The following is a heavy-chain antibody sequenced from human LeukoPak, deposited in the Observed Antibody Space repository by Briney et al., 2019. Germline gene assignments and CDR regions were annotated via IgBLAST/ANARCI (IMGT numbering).Heavy chain of an antibody. Sequence: SETLSLTCTVSGGSISSYYWSWIRQPPGKGLEWIGYIYYSGSTNYNPSLKSRVTMSVDTSKNQFSLKLSSVTAADTAVYYCARLTYYYDSSGYIFDYWGQGTLVTVSS. D-gene: IGHD3-22*01. V-gene: IGHV4-59*08. J-gene: IGHJ4*02. CDR2: IYYSGST. CDR1: GGSISSYY. CDR3: ARLTYYYDSSGYIFDY.